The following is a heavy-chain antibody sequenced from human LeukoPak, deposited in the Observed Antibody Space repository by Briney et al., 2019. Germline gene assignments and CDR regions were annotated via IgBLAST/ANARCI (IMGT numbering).Heavy chain of an antibody. CDR2: IKQDGSEK. Sequence: PGGSLRLSCAASGFTFSSYWMSWVRQAPGKGLEWVANIKQDGSEKYYVDSVKGRFTISRDNAKNSLYLQMNSLRAEDTAVYYCARCGYGYGYGFDYWGQGTLVTVSS. CDR1: GFTFSSYW. D-gene: IGHD5-18*01. CDR3: ARCGYGYGYGFDY. V-gene: IGHV3-7*01. J-gene: IGHJ4*02.